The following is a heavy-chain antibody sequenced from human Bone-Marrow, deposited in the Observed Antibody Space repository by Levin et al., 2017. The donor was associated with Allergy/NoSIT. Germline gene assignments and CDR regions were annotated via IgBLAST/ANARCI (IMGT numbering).Heavy chain of an antibody. CDR1: GFTFEDYA. Sequence: GGSLRLSCAGSGFTFEDYALHWVRQAPGKGLEWVSGISSNSVSSGYADSVKGRFTISRDNAKNLLFLQVNNLGPEDTALYYCARGLGFGWFSATFDYWGQGTLVTVSS. J-gene: IGHJ4*02. CDR2: ISSNSVSS. D-gene: IGHD3-9*01. V-gene: IGHV3-9*01. CDR3: ARGLGFGWFSATFDY.